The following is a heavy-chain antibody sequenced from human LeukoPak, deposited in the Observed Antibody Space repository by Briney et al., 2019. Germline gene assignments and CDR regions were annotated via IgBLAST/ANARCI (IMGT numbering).Heavy chain of an antibody. CDR1: GFTFSSYA. CDR2: ISSNGGST. V-gene: IGHV3-64*01. Sequence: GGSLRLSXAASGFTFSSYAMHWVRQAPGKGMEYVSAISSNGGSTYYANSVKGRFTISRDNSKNTLYLQMGSLRAEDMAVYYCAREVGGYFDYWGQGTLVTVSS. J-gene: IGHJ4*02. CDR3: AREVGGYFDY.